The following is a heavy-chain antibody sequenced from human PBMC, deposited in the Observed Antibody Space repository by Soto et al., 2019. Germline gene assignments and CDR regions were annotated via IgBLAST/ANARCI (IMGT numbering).Heavy chain of an antibody. Sequence: LSCAASGFTVSSNYMSWVRQAPGKGLEWVSVIYSGGSTYYADSVKGRFTISRDNSKNTLYLQMNSLRAEDTAVYYCASMGLLTYFDYWGQGTLVTVSS. V-gene: IGHV3-53*01. D-gene: IGHD3-16*01. CDR1: GFTVSSNY. J-gene: IGHJ4*02. CDR2: IYSGGST. CDR3: ASMGLLTYFDY.